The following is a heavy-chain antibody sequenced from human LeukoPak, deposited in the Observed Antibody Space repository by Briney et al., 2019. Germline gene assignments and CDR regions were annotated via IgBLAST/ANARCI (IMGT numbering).Heavy chain of an antibody. CDR3: ARARALVGMDV. J-gene: IGHJ6*04. CDR1: GFTFSSYA. V-gene: IGHV3-30*14. D-gene: IGHD2-15*01. Sequence: GGSLRLSCAASGFTFSSYAMHWVRQAPGKGLEWVAVISYDGSNKYYADSVKGRFTISRENAKNSLYLQMNSLRAGDTAVYYCARARALVGMDVWGKGTTVTVSS. CDR2: ISYDGSNK.